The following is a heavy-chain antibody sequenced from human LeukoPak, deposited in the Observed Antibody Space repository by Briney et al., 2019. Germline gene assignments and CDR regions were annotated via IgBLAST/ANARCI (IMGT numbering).Heavy chain of an antibody. Sequence: GGSLRLSCAASGFTFSNYAMSWVRQAPGKGLEWVSGISGSDSSTYYADSVKGRFTISRENSKNTLYLQMNSPRAEDTAVYYCAKDSAKKYDDYWGQGTLITVSS. CDR1: GFTFSNYA. D-gene: IGHD2/OR15-2a*01. J-gene: IGHJ4*02. CDR3: AKDSAKKYDDY. CDR2: ISGSDSST. V-gene: IGHV3-23*01.